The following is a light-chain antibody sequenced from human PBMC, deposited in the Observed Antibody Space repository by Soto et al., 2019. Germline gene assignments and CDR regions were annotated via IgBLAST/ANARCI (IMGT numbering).Light chain of an antibody. CDR3: LQDTNCTWT. J-gene: IGKJ1*01. CDR1: QDIGSV. CDR2: SAS. Sequence: AVQMTQSPASLSASVGDRAIITCRASQDIGSVLGWYQQKPGKAPKLLIYSASTLESGIPTRFSGRGSGTNFTLSISSLQPEDFAPYYCLQDTNCTWTLGQGTTVDLK. V-gene: IGKV1-6*01.